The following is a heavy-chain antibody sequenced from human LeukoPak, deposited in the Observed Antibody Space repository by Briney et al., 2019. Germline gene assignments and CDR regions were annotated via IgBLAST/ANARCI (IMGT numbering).Heavy chain of an antibody. CDR1: GFTFSRYW. Sequence: PGGSLRLSCAASGFTFSRYWMHWVRQAPGKGLVWVSRINSEGSSTSYADSVKGRFTISRDNAKNTLYLQMNSLRAGDTAVYYCARVVPTRYFDWLLGGFLYYYYMDVWGKGTTVTISS. CDR2: INSEGSST. D-gene: IGHD3-9*01. J-gene: IGHJ6*03. V-gene: IGHV3-74*01. CDR3: ARVVPTRYFDWLLGGFLYYYYMDV.